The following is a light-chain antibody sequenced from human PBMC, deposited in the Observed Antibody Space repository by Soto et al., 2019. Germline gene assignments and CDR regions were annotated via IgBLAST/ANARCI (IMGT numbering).Light chain of an antibody. CDR2: EVS. CDR3: SSYAGSNNFVV. Sequence: QSALTQPPSASGSPGQSVTISCTGTSSDVGGYTYVSWYQQHPGKAPKLMIFEVSKRPSGVPDRFSGSKSGNTASLTVSGLQADDEADYYCSSYAGSNNFVVFGGGTKLTVL. J-gene: IGLJ2*01. CDR1: SSDVGGYTY. V-gene: IGLV2-8*01.